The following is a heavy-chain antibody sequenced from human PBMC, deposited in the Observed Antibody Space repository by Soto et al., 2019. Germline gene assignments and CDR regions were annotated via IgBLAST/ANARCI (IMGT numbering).Heavy chain of an antibody. Sequence: PGGSLRLSCPASGFTFSSYGMHWVRQAPGKGLEWVAVISYDGSNKYYADSVKGRFTISRDNSKNTLYLQMNSLRAEDTAVYYCAKVDATGPYPAAPDYWGQGT. V-gene: IGHV3-30*18. CDR2: ISYDGSNK. CDR3: AKVDATGPYPAAPDY. CDR1: GFTFSSYG. D-gene: IGHD6-13*01. J-gene: IGHJ4*02.